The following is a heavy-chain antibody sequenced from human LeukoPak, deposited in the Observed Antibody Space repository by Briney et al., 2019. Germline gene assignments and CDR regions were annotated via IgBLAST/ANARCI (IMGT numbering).Heavy chain of an antibody. CDR3: ARDLAVGVVGATEAFDI. CDR1: GFTFSSYW. D-gene: IGHD1-26*01. V-gene: IGHV3-7*01. J-gene: IGHJ3*02. Sequence: PGGSLRLSCAASGFTFSSYWMSWVRQAPGKGLEWVANIKQDGSEKYYVDSVKGRFTISRDNAKNSLYLQMNSLRAEDTAVYYCARDLAVGVVGATEAFDIWGQGTMVTVSS. CDR2: IKQDGSEK.